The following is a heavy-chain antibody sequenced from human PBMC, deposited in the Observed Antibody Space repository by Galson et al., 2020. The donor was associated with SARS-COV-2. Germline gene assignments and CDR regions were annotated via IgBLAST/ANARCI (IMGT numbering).Heavy chain of an antibody. CDR3: ARDAFRYDDTHGSKANWFAP. Sequence: GGSLRLSCAASGFTFSTYGMHWVRQFPGKGLEWVASISYDEITKFYLDSVKGRFTTSRDNFQNTLYLQMNSLRAEDTAVYYCARDAFRYDDTHGSKANWFAPWGQGTLVTVSS. CDR1: GFTFSTYG. J-gene: IGHJ5*02. CDR2: ISYDEITK. D-gene: IGHD3-22*01. V-gene: IGHV3-30*03.